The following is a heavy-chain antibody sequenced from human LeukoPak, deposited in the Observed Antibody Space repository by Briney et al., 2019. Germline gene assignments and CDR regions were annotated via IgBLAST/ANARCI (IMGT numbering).Heavy chain of an antibody. CDR3: ARDRGSYEDY. Sequence: GGSLRLSCAASGFTFSSYAMSWGRQAPGKGLEGCSAISVSGGTTYYADSVKGRFTISRDNSKNPLYLHMNSLRAEDPALYYCARDRGSYEDYWGQGTLVTVSS. J-gene: IGHJ4*02. V-gene: IGHV3-23*01. D-gene: IGHD1-26*01. CDR2: ISVSGGTT. CDR1: GFTFSSYA.